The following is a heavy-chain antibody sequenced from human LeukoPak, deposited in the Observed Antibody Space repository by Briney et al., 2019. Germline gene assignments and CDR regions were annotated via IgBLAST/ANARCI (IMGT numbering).Heavy chain of an antibody. Sequence: GASVKVSCKASGYTFTSYGISWVRQAPGQGLEWMGWISAYNGNTNYAQKLQGRVTMTTDTSTSTAYMELRSLRSDDTAVYYCARASRDYGDYVGANWFDPWGQGTLVTVFS. V-gene: IGHV1-18*01. CDR3: ARASRDYGDYVGANWFDP. J-gene: IGHJ5*02. CDR1: GYTFTSYG. D-gene: IGHD4-17*01. CDR2: ISAYNGNT.